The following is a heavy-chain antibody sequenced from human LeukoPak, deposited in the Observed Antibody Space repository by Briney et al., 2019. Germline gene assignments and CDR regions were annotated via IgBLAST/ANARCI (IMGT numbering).Heavy chain of an antibody. D-gene: IGHD6-13*01. V-gene: IGHV3-11*04. J-gene: IGHJ4*02. Sequence: PGGSLRLSCAASVFTFSDYYMSWIRQAPGKGLEWVSYISSSGNTIYYADSVKGRFTISRDNAKNSLYLQMNSLRAEDTAVYYCAREGYSSSWYPSYYFDYWGQGTLVTVSS. CDR2: ISSSGNTI. CDR3: AREGYSSSWYPSYYFDY. CDR1: VFTFSDYY.